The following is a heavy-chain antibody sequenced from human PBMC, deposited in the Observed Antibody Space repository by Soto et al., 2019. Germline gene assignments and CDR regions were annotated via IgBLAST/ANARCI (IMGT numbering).Heavy chain of an antibody. CDR1: GGSISSYY. Sequence: QVQLQESGPGLVKPSETLSLTCTVSGGSISSYYWSWIRQPAGKGLEWIGRIYTSGSTNYNPSLKSRVTMSVDTSKNQFSLKLSSVTAADTAVYYCARVKVRGVELDYFDYWGQGTLVTVSS. V-gene: IGHV4-4*07. D-gene: IGHD3-10*01. CDR2: IYTSGST. J-gene: IGHJ4*02. CDR3: ARVKVRGVELDYFDY.